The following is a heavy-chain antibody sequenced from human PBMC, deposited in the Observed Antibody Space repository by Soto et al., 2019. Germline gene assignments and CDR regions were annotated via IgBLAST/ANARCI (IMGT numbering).Heavy chain of an antibody. CDR3: ARLGFPGAIYFDS. CDR2: IYPGDSET. J-gene: IGHJ4*02. CDR1: GYNFTTFW. Sequence: SLKISCKGSGYNFTTFWIGWVRQVPGKGLEWMGIIYPGDSETKYSPDFEGQVTISADRSTNTAYLQWRSLRASDTAMYYCARLGFPGAIYFDSWGLGTLVTVSS. V-gene: IGHV5-51*01.